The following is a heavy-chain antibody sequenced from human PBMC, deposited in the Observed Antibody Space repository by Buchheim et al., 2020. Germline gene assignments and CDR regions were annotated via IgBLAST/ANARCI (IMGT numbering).Heavy chain of an antibody. CDR1: GFTFNNYA. D-gene: IGHD1-1*01. J-gene: IGHJ4*02. CDR3: ARDWGWNCEY. Sequence: QVQLVESGGGVVQPGTSLRLSCAASGFTFNNYAMHWVRQAPGKGLEWVAVLSYDRTIKYYAESVKGRFTISRDNSKSTLYLQMNSLRIEDTAVYFCARDWGWNCEYWGQGTL. V-gene: IGHV3-30-3*01. CDR2: LSYDRTIK.